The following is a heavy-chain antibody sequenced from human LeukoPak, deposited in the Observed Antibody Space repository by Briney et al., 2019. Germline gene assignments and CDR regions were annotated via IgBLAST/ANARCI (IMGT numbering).Heavy chain of an antibody. J-gene: IGHJ6*02. CDR3: ARDNYYGSGSPMDV. D-gene: IGHD3-10*01. CDR1: GGSISSYY. Sequence: PSETLSLTCTVSGGSISSYYWSWIRQPPGKGLEWIGYIYHSGSTYYNPSLKSRVTISVDRSKNQFSLKLSSVTAADTAVYYCARDNYYGSGSPMDVWGQGTTVTVSS. V-gene: IGHV4-59*12. CDR2: IYHSGST.